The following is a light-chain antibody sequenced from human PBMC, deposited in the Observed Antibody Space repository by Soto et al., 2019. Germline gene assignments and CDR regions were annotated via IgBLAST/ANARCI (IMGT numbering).Light chain of an antibody. V-gene: IGKV1-5*01. J-gene: IGKJ1*01. CDR2: DAS. CDR1: QSIASW. Sequence: DIQMTQSPSTLSASAGDRVTISCRASQSIASWLAWYQQKAGKAPNLLIYDASSLESGVPSRFSGSGSGTEFTLTISSLQPDDYATYYCQHYSSNSGTFGPGPR. CDR3: QHYSSNSGT.